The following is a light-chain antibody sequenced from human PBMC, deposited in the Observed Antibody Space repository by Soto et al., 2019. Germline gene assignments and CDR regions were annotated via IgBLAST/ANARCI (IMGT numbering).Light chain of an antibody. J-gene: IGKJ5*01. CDR1: QSVSSS. CDR2: DAS. Sequence: EIVLTQSPATLSLSPGERATLSCRASQSVSSSLAWYQQKPGQAPRLLIYDASNRATGIPARFSGSGSGTDFTLTISSLEPEDFAVYYWQQYGSSLITFGQGTRLEIK. V-gene: IGKV3-11*01. CDR3: QQYGSSLIT.